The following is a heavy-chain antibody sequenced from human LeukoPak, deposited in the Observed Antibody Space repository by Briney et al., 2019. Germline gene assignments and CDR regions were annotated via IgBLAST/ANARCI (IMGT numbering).Heavy chain of an antibody. CDR2: MDGNSGKT. Sequence: ASVKVSCKTSVYTFTSYDINWVRQATGQGLEWMGGMDGNSGKTAYAQKFLGRVTITRNTSISTAYMELSSLRSEDTAVYYCARLYYYASSGYDALDIWGQGTMVTVSS. CDR1: VYTFTSYD. CDR3: ARLYYYASSGYDALDI. D-gene: IGHD3-22*01. J-gene: IGHJ3*02. V-gene: IGHV1-8*01.